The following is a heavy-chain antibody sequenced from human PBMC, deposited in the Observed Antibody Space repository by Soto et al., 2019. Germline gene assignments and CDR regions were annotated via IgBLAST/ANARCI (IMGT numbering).Heavy chain of an antibody. CDR3: ARDKWTPPVDIVATILGGYSYGYDY. CDR2: ISSSSSTI. J-gene: IGHJ4*02. D-gene: IGHD5-12*01. Sequence: GGSLRLSCAASGFTFSSYSMNWVRQAPGKGLEWVSYISSSSSTIYYADSVKGRFTISRDNAKNSLYLQMNSLRDEDTAVYYCARDKWTPPVDIVATILGGYSYGYDYWGQGTLVTVSS. CDR1: GFTFSSYS. V-gene: IGHV3-48*02.